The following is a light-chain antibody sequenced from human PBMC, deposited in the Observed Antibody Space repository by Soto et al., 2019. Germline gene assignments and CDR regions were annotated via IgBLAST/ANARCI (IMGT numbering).Light chain of an antibody. V-gene: IGLV4-69*01. CDR1: SGHNNYA. CDR2: VSSDGSH. Sequence: QPVLTQSPSASASLGASVKLTCTLSSGHNNYAIAWHQQQPEKGPRFLMRVSSDGSHIKGDGIPDRFSGSSSGAERYLTISRLQSEDEADFYCQTWDTGIVLFGGGTKVTVL. CDR3: QTWDTGIVL. J-gene: IGLJ2*01.